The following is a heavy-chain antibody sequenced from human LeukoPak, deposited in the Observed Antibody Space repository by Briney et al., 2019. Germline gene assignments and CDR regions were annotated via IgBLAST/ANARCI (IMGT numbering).Heavy chain of an antibody. CDR2: INEDGSEK. V-gene: IGHV3-7*04. J-gene: IGHJ3*01. CDR3: ARDPFSRGFGAFDV. CDR1: GFTFNTFW. D-gene: IGHD2-2*01. Sequence: GGSLRLSCAASGFTFNTFWMTWVRQAPGKGLEWVANINEDGSEKVYLDSLKGRITVSRDNAKNTVHQQMDSLRVEDTALYYCARDPFSRGFGAFDVWGQGTMVTVSS.